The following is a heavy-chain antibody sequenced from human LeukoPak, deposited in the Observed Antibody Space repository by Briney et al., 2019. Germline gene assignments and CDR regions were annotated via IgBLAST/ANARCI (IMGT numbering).Heavy chain of an antibody. D-gene: IGHD3-22*01. CDR3: ARAIPYYYDSGGYDAFDI. Sequence: SETLSLTCAVSGGSISSSNWWSWVRQPPGKGLEWIGETYHSGSTNYNPSLKSRVTISVDKSKNQLSLKLSSVTAADTAVYYCARAIPYYYDSGGYDAFDIWGQGTMVTVSS. V-gene: IGHV4-4*02. CDR1: GGSISSSNW. J-gene: IGHJ3*02. CDR2: TYHSGST.